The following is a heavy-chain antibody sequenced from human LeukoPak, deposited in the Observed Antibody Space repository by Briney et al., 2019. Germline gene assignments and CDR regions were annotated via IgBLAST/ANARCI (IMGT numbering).Heavy chain of an antibody. J-gene: IGHJ4*02. D-gene: IGHD3-10*01. CDR1: GYTFTSYW. CDR2: IYSGGST. Sequence: GGSLRLSCAASGYTFTSYWMSRVRQAPGRGLEWVSVIYSGGSTYYADSVKGRFTISRDNSKNTLFLQMNSLRAGDTAVYYCARGTVTMVDYWGQGTLVTVSS. V-gene: IGHV3-66*01. CDR3: ARGTVTMVDY.